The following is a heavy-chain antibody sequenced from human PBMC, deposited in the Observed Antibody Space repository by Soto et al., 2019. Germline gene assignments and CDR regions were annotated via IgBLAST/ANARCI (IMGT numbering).Heavy chain of an antibody. CDR3: ASSGRPNLAKPRLDV. V-gene: IGHV5-51*01. CDR2: IYPGDSDT. Sequence: GDSLTISCKGSGYSFTSYWIGWVRQMPGKGLEWMGVIYPGDSDTRYSPSFQGQVTISADKSISTAYLQWSSLKASDTAMYYCASSGRPNLAKPRLDVWGQGTTVTVSS. J-gene: IGHJ6*02. CDR1: GYSFTSYW. D-gene: IGHD3-10*01.